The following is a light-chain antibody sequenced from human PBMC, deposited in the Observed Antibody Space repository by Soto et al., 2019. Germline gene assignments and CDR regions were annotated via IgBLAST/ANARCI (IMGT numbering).Light chain of an antibody. J-gene: IGLJ3*02. CDR1: SSDVGGYNY. CDR2: DVS. CDR3: SSYTSNNSWV. Sequence: QSALTQSASVSGSPGQSMTISCTGTSSDVGGYNYVSWYQQHPGKAPKLIIYDVSNRPSGVSTRFSGSKSGNTASLTISGLQAEDEADYSCSSYTSNNSWVFGGGTKLTVL. V-gene: IGLV2-14*01.